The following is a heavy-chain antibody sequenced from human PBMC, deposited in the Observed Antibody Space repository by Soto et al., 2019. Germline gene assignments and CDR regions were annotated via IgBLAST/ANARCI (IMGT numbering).Heavy chain of an antibody. V-gene: IGHV3-11*06. J-gene: IGHJ4*02. CDR3: ARGFKGIQLWTPPGY. D-gene: IGHD5-18*01. Sequence: GGSLRLSCAASGFTFSDYYMSWIRQAPGKGLEWVSYISSSSSYTNYADPVKGRFTISRDNAKNSLYLQMNSLRAEDTAVYYCARGFKGIQLWTPPGYWGQGTLVTVSS. CDR1: GFTFSDYY. CDR2: ISSSSSYT.